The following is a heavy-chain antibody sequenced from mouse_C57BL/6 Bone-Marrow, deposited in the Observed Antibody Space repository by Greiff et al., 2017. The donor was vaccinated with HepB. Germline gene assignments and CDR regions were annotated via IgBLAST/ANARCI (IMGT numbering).Heavy chain of an antibody. V-gene: IGHV1-52*01. J-gene: IGHJ2*01. CDR2: IYPSDSET. Sequence: VQLQESGAELVRPGSSVKLSCKASGYTFTSYWMHWVKQRPIQGLEWIGNIYPSDSETHYNQKFKDKATLTVDKSSSTAYMQLSSLTSEDSAVYYYANLKEDCWGQGTTLTVSS. CDR1: GYTFTSYW. CDR3: ANLKEDC.